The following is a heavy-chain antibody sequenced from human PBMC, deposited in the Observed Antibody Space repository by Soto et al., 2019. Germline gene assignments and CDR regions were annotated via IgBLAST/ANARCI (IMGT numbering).Heavy chain of an antibody. V-gene: IGHV4-34*01. D-gene: IGHD2-15*01. Sequence: QVQLQQWGAGLLKPSETLSLTCAVYGGSFSGYYWSWIRQPPGKGLEWNGEINHSGSTNYNPSLKSRVTISVDTSQNQFSLKLSSVTAADTAVYYCARGFGNVVVVANWFDPWGQGTLVTVSS. J-gene: IGHJ5*02. CDR1: GGSFSGYY. CDR3: ARGFGNVVVVANWFDP. CDR2: INHSGST.